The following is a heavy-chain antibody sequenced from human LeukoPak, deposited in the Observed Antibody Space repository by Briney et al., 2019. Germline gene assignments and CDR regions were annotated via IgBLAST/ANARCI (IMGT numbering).Heavy chain of an antibody. J-gene: IGHJ4*02. CDR1: GYDFITYG. Sequence: VASVKVSCKASGYDFITYGISWVRQAPGQGLEWMGWISAYNGHTNYAQKIQDRVTMTTDTSVNTVYMDLRSLRSDDTAVYYCARDYLLDYWGQGTLVTVSS. CDR3: ARDYLLDY. CDR2: ISAYNGHT. V-gene: IGHV1-18*01.